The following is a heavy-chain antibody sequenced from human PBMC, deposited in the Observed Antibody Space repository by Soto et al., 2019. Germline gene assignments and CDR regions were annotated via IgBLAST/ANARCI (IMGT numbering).Heavy chain of an antibody. CDR2: INPNSGGT. V-gene: IGHV1-2*02. D-gene: IGHD3-10*01. CDR1: GYTFTGYY. J-gene: IGHJ6*02. CDR3: ARDGTGGSGSYYGYYYGMDV. Sequence: EASVKVSCKASGYTFTGYYMHWVRQAPGQGPEWMGWINPNSGGTNYAQKFQGRVTMTRDTSISTAYMELSRLRSDDTAVYYCARDGTGGSGSYYGYYYGMDVWGQGTTVTSP.